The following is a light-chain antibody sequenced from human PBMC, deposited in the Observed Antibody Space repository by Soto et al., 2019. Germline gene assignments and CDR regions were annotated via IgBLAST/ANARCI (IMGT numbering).Light chain of an antibody. Sequence: QSVLTQPASVSGSPGQSITISCTGTSSDVGAYNYVAWYQQHPGKVPKLMISEVSNRPSGVSNRFSGSKSGNTASLTISGLQAEDEADYYCTSYTSTSTYVFGTGTKLTVL. CDR3: TSYTSTSTYV. CDR1: SSDVGAYNY. CDR2: EVS. V-gene: IGLV2-14*01. J-gene: IGLJ1*01.